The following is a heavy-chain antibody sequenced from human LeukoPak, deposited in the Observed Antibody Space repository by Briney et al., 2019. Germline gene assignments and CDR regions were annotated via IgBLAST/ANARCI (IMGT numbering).Heavy chain of an antibody. CDR2: IKQDGSEK. D-gene: IGHD5-18*01. J-gene: IGHJ4*02. V-gene: IGHV3-7*05. CDR3: ARVDTDVGGIDY. CDR1: GFTFSTYW. Sequence: GGSLRLSCAASGFTFSTYWMSWVRQAPGKGLEWVANIKQDGSEKYYVDSVKGRFTISRDNAKNSLDLEMNSLRAEDTAVYFCARVDTDVGGIDYWGQGTLVTVSS.